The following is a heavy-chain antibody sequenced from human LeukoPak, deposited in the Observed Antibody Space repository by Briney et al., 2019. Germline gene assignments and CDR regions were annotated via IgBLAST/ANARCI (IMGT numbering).Heavy chain of an antibody. CDR2: INPDDSDT. Sequence: GESLKISCKGSGYMFTSYWIGWVRQTPGKGLEWMGIINPDDSDTRYSPSFQGQVTISADKSISTAYLRWSSLKASDTAMYYCTRQLELQNYYGMDVWGQGTTVTVSS. D-gene: IGHD1-7*01. CDR3: TRQLELQNYYGMDV. CDR1: GYMFTSYW. V-gene: IGHV5-51*01. J-gene: IGHJ6*02.